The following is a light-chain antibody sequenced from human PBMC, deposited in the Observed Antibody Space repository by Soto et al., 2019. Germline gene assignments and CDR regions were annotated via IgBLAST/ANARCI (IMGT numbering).Light chain of an antibody. V-gene: IGKV2-28*01. J-gene: IGKJ4*01. Sequence: DIAMTQSPLSLPVTPGEPASISCRSSQSLLHSSGRYYLDWYLQKPGQPPQLLIYLGSHRASGVPDRFSGSGSGTDFTLTISRVEAEDVGIYYCIQALQTPFAFGGGTRVEIK. CDR2: LGS. CDR3: IQALQTPFA. CDR1: QSLLHSSGRYY.